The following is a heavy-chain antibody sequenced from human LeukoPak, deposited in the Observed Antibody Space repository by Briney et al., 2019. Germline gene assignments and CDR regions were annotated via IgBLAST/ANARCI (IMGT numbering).Heavy chain of an antibody. V-gene: IGHV1-3*01. J-gene: IGHJ4*02. CDR1: GYTFTSYA. Sequence: ASVKVSCKASGYTFTSYAMHWVRQTPGQRLEWMGWFNAGNGNTKYSQKFQGRVTITRDTSASTAYMELSSLRSEDTAVYYCARGGWYCFDYWGQGTLVTVSS. D-gene: IGHD6-19*01. CDR3: ARGGWYCFDY. CDR2: FNAGNGNT.